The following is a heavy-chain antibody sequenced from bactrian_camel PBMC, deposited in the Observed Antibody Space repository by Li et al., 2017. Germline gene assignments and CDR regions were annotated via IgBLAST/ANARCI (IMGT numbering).Heavy chain of an antibody. CDR1: GYTFNT. V-gene: IGHV3S63*01. CDR2: IRTLDGDS. CDR3: ASHSGTLCSSWTRYSN. D-gene: IGHD6*01. J-gene: IGHJ4*01. Sequence: HVQLVESGGGSALAGGSVRLSCAASGYTFNTHSWFRQAPGQEREGLAGIRTLDGDSWYADSVKGRFTISLDNPKNTAYLQMNNLKPEDTGMYFCASHSGTLCSSWTRYSNWGQGTQVTVS.